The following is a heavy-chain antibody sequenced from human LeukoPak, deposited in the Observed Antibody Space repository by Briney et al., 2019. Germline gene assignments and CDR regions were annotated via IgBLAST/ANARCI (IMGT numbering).Heavy chain of an antibody. D-gene: IGHD3-22*01. Sequence: GGSLRLSCVVSGFTLSNYGMTWVRRAPGKGLEWVAGISGSGGSTNYADSVKGRFTISRDNPKNTLYLQMNSLRAEDMAVYFCAKRGVVIRVILVGFHKEAYYFDSWGQGALVTVSS. J-gene: IGHJ4*02. V-gene: IGHV3-23*01. CDR2: ISGSGGST. CDR3: AKRGVVIRVILVGFHKEAYYFDS. CDR1: GFTLSNYG.